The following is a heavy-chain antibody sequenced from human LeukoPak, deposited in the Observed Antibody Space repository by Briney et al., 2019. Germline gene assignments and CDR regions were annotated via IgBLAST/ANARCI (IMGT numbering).Heavy chain of an antibody. D-gene: IGHD1-26*01. CDR3: ARAKLLRFYY. V-gene: IGHV4-59*01. CDR2: IYYSGST. Sequence: SETLSLTCTVSGGSISSYYWSWIRQPPGKGLEWIGYIYYSGSTTTNPSLKSRVTISVDTSKNQFSMKLSSVNAADTSLYYCARAKLLRFYYWGQGTLVTVSS. J-gene: IGHJ4*02. CDR1: GGSISSYY.